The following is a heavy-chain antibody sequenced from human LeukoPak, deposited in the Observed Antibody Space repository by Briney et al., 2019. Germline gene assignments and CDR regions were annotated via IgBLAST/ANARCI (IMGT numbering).Heavy chain of an antibody. D-gene: IGHD2-2*01. J-gene: IGHJ4*02. V-gene: IGHV3-33*06. CDR3: AKDRCSSTSCYCFDY. Sequence: GGSLRLSCAASGFTFSSYGMHWVRQAPGKGLEWVAVIWYDGSNKYYADSVKGRFTISRDNSKNTLYLQMNSLRAKDTAVYYCAKDRCSSTSCYCFDYWGQGTLVTVSS. CDR2: IWYDGSNK. CDR1: GFTFSSYG.